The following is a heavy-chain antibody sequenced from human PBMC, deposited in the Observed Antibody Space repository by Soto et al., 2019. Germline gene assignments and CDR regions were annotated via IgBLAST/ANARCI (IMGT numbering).Heavy chain of an antibody. Sequence: QMQLVQSGPEVKKPGTSVKVSCKTSGFTFSSSAVHWVRQARGHRLQWIGWIDVGSANANYAHMLQETVTTSRDRSTSTGYMELSSLRPEDTAVYYCATDVGGVIYGFARHWGPGTLVTVSS. CDR3: ATDVGGVIYGFARH. D-gene: IGHD4-17*01. CDR2: IDVGSANA. V-gene: IGHV1-58*01. CDR1: GFTFSSSA. J-gene: IGHJ4*02.